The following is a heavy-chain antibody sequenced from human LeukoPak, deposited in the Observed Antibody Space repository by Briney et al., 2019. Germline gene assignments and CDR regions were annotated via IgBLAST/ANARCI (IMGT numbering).Heavy chain of an antibody. CDR3: ATPYYYDSSGYPFDY. CDR2: IILIFGTA. Sequence: GASVKVSCKASGGTFSSYAISWVRQAPGQGLEWMGGIILIFGTANYAQKFQGRVTITADESTSTAYMELSSLRSEDTAVYYCATPYYYDSSGYPFDYWGQGTLVTVSS. D-gene: IGHD3-22*01. J-gene: IGHJ4*02. V-gene: IGHV1-69*13. CDR1: GGTFSSYA.